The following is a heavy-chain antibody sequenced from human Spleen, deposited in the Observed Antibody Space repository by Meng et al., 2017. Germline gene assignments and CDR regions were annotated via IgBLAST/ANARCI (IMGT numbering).Heavy chain of an antibody. J-gene: IGHJ4*02. CDR3: ARLRDSSGCDY. CDR2: IYYSGST. Sequence: QVQLQESGPGRVKPSETLSLTCTVSGGSISSYYWSWIRQPPGKGLEWIGYIYYSGSTNYNPSLKSRVTISVDTSKNQFSLKLSSVTAADTAVYYCARLRDSSGCDYWGQGTLVTVSS. V-gene: IGHV4-59*08. CDR1: GGSISSYY. D-gene: IGHD3-22*01.